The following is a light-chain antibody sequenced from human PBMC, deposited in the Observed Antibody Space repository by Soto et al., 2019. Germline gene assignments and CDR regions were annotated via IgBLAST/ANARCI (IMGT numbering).Light chain of an antibody. V-gene: IGLV2-23*03. CDR1: SSDVGSYNF. J-gene: IGLJ2*01. Sequence: QSALTQPASVSGSPGQSLTISCTGISSDVGSYNFVSWYQQNPGKAPKLMIYEGNKRPSGVSNRFSGSKSGNTASLTISGLQAEDEADYYCCSYAGSSTFDVLFGGGTKLTVL. CDR3: CSYAGSSTFDVL. CDR2: EGN.